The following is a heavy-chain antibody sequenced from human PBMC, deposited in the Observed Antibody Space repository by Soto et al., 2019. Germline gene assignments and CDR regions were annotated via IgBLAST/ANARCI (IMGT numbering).Heavy chain of an antibody. V-gene: IGHV4-34*01. J-gene: IGHJ6*02. CDR3: ARVTGRYYYGMDV. CDR2: INHSGST. Sequence: QVQLQQWGAGLLKPSETLSLTCAVYGGSFSGYYWSWIRQPPGKGLEWIGEINHSGSTNYNPSLKNRVTISVDTYKNQFSLKLSSVTAADTAVYYCARVTGRYYYGMDVWGQGTTVTVSS. CDR1: GGSFSGYY.